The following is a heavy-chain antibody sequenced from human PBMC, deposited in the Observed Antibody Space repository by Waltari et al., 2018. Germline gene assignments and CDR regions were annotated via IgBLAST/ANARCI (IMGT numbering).Heavy chain of an antibody. CDR2: IYYSGST. Sequence: QVQLQESGPGLVKPSETLSLTCTVSGGSISSYYWSWLRQPPGKGLEWIGYIYYSGSTNYNPSRKSRVTISVDTSKNQFSLKLSSVTAADTAVYYCAVDSSGWYYFDYWGQGTLVTVSS. V-gene: IGHV4-59*01. CDR1: GGSISSYY. D-gene: IGHD6-19*01. J-gene: IGHJ4*02. CDR3: AVDSSGWYYFDY.